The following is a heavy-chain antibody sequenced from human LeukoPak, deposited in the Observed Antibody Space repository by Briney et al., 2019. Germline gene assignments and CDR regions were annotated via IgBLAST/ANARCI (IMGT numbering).Heavy chain of an antibody. CDR2: IWYDGSNK. J-gene: IGHJ4*02. CDR1: GFTFSSYG. CDR3: ARVTYDSSGYKFDY. D-gene: IGHD3-22*01. V-gene: IGHV3-33*01. Sequence: GRSLRLSCAASGFTFSSYGMHWVRQAPDKGLEWVAVIWYDGSNKYYADYVKGRFTISRDNSKNTLYLQMNSLRAEDTAVYYCARVTYDSSGYKFDYWGQETLVTVSS.